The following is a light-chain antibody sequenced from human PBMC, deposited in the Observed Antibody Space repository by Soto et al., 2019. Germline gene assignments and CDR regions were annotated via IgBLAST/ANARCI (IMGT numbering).Light chain of an antibody. V-gene: IGKV1-5*03. Sequence: DIQMTQSPSTLSASVGDRVTITCRASQSISNWLAWYQQKPGKAPKLLIYKASSLESGVPSRFSGRGSGTEFTLTISSLQPDDLATYYCQQYSTNPLTFGGGTKVEIK. CDR3: QQYSTNPLT. CDR2: KAS. CDR1: QSISNW. J-gene: IGKJ4*01.